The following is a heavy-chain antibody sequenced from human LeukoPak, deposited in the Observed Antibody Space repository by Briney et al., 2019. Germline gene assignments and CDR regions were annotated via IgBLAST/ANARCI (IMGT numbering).Heavy chain of an antibody. J-gene: IGHJ4*02. CDR3: ARHPGSSGWSYDY. D-gene: IGHD6-19*01. CDR2: IYPGNSDT. Sequence: GESLKISCKGSGYSFTSYWIGWVRQMPGRGLEWMGIIYPGNSDTRYSPSFQGQVTVSADKSISTAYLQWSSLKASDTAMYYCARHPGSSGWSYDYWGQGTLVTVSS. V-gene: IGHV5-51*01. CDR1: GYSFTSYW.